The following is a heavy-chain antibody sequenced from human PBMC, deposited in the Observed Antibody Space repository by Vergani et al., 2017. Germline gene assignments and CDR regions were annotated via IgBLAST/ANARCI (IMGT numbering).Heavy chain of an antibody. CDR3: AREDCSSTSCYYRYFQH. V-gene: IGHV4-4*01. CDR1: GGSISSSNW. D-gene: IGHD2-2*01. Sequence: QVQLQESGPGLVKPSGTLSLTCAVSGGSISSSNWWSGVRQPPGKGLEWIGEIYHSGSTNYNPSLKSRVTISVDKSKNQFSLKLSSVTAADTAGYCCAREDCSSTSCYYRYFQHWGQGTLVTVSS. CDR2: IYHSGST. J-gene: IGHJ1*01.